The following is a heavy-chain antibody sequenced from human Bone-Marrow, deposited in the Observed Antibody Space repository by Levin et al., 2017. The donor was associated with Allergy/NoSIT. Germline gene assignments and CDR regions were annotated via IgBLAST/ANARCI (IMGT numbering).Heavy chain of an antibody. D-gene: IGHD3-16*01. CDR1: GFRFTDYW. CDR2: IKQDGSEK. Sequence: GESLKISCPASGFRFTDYWMTWVRQAPGKGLEWVANIKQDGSEKYYVGSVKGRFTISRDNAKSSLYLQMNSLRAEDTAMYYCVRGGGASDIWGQGTMVTVSS. V-gene: IGHV3-7*01. J-gene: IGHJ3*02. CDR3: VRGGGASDI.